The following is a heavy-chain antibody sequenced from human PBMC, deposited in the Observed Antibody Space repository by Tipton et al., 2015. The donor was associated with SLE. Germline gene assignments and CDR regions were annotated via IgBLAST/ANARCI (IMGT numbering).Heavy chain of an antibody. V-gene: IGHV4-39*01. D-gene: IGHD6-19*01. CDR2: VDYSGST. CDR3: ARRGRIAVAGHVFDT. Sequence: TLSLTCTVSGGPISSTVYYWGWIRQSPGKRLEWIGRVDYSGSTYYNLSLKSRATISVDTSKNQFSLKLTSVTATDTAVYYCARRGRIAVAGHVFDTWGQGTMVTVSS. J-gene: IGHJ3*02. CDR1: GGPISSTVYY.